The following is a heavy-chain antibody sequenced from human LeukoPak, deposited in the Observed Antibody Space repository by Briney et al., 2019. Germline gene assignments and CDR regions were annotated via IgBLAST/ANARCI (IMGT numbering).Heavy chain of an antibody. V-gene: IGHV4-39*07. J-gene: IGHJ4*02. CDR2: IYYSGNT. D-gene: IGHD3/OR15-3a*01. CDR3: GRFGLKNWNYVDY. Sequence: SETLSLTCTVSGGSISSSSHHWGWIRQSPGKGLEWIASIYYSGNTYYNSSLKSRVTISVDTSKNQFSLRVTSVAAADTAVYYCGRFGLKNWNYVDYWGQGTLVTVSS. CDR1: GGSISSSSHH.